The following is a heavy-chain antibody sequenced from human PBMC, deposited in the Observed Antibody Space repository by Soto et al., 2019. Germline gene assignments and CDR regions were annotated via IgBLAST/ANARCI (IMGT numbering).Heavy chain of an antibody. D-gene: IGHD1-1*01. Sequence: SCKASGGAFSSYSISWVRQAPGKGLEWVANINQDGNEDNLLDSVKGRFTISRDNAKNSLFLQMNSLRVDDTAVYYCARTGDGHHDFLDYWGQGALVTVSS. CDR3: ARTGDGHHDFLDY. J-gene: IGHJ4*02. V-gene: IGHV3-7*01. CDR1: GGAFSSYS. CDR2: INQDGNED.